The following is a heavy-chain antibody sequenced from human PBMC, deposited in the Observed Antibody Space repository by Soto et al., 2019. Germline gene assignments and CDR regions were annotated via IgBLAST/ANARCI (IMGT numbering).Heavy chain of an antibody. D-gene: IGHD5-12*01. CDR1: EYIYTSYW. CDR2: IYPADSDT. Sequence: PVESLTLSCTFSEYIYTSYWICWLRQMPGKGLELMGIIYPADSDTRYSPSFQGQVTISADKSISTAQLQWSSRKASDPAMYYCARQDGYNHNWFDPWGQGTLVTVSS. J-gene: IGHJ5*01. CDR3: ARQDGYNHNWFDP. V-gene: IGHV5-51*01.